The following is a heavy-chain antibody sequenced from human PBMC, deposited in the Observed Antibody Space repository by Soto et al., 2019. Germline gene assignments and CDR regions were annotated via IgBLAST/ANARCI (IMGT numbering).Heavy chain of an antibody. D-gene: IGHD3-9*01. Sequence: ASVKVSCKVSGYTLTELSMHWVRQAPGKGIEWMGGFDPEDGETIYAQKFQGRVTMTEDTSTDTAYMELSSLRSEDTAVYYCATDLILTGFRLDYYYMDVWGKGTTVTVSS. CDR3: ATDLILTGFRLDYYYMDV. V-gene: IGHV1-24*01. CDR2: FDPEDGET. CDR1: GYTLTELS. J-gene: IGHJ6*03.